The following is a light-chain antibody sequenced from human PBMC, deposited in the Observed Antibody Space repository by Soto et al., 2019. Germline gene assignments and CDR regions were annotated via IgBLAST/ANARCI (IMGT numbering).Light chain of an antibody. J-gene: IGKJ1*01. CDR2: GAS. V-gene: IGKV3-15*01. CDR3: PQYSDWPPT. Sequence: EKVRTRSPPTLSVSPGERATLSCRASQGVSSNLAWYQQKPGQAPRLLINGASTRATGIPARFSGSGSGTEFSLTISSLQSEDFAVYYCPQYSDWPPTFGQGTKVDIK. CDR1: QGVSSN.